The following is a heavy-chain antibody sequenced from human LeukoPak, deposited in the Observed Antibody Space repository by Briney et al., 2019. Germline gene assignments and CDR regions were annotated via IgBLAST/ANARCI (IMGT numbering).Heavy chain of an antibody. CDR2: ITGSGAST. CDR1: GFTFSRYW. V-gene: IGHV3-23*01. D-gene: IGHD3-3*01. CDR3: ARDFRSGFPNWFDP. Sequence: PGGSLRLSCAASGFTFSRYWMTWVRQAPGKGLEWVSAITGSGASTFYADSVKGRFTISRDNSKNTLYLQMNSLRAEDAAVYYCARDFRSGFPNWFDPWGQGALVTVSS. J-gene: IGHJ5*02.